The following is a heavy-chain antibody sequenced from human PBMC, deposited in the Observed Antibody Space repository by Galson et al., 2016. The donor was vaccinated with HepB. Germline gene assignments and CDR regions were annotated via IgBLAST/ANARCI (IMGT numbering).Heavy chain of an antibody. V-gene: IGHV1-18*01. Sequence: SVKVSCKASGYTFTGHGISWMRQAPGQGLEWLGWISGFHGNTNYAQSVQGRVTLTTDTSTSTAYMELRSLRSDDTAVYFCARGPSSGYYYIPNFFDLWGQGTLVTVSS. CDR2: ISGFHGNT. CDR3: ARGPSSGYYYIPNFFDL. CDR1: GYTFTGHG. J-gene: IGHJ4*02. D-gene: IGHD3-22*01.